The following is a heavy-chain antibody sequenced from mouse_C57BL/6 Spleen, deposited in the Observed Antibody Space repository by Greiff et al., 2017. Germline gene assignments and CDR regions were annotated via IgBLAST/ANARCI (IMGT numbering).Heavy chain of an antibody. D-gene: IGHD2-5*01. CDR3: ARRYYSNYQDWYFDV. CDR2: INPNNGGT. CDR1: GYTFTDYN. J-gene: IGHJ1*03. V-gene: IGHV1-18*01. Sequence: EVLLQQSGPELVKPGASVKIPCKASGYTFTDYNMDWVKQSHGKSLEWIGDINPNNGGTIYNQKFKGKATLTVDKSSSTAYMELRSLTSEDAAVDYCARRYYSNYQDWYFDVWGTGTTVTVSS.